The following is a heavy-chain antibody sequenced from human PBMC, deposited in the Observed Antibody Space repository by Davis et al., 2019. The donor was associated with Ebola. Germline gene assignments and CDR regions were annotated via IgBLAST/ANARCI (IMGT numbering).Heavy chain of an antibody. V-gene: IGHV3-73*01. CDR2: IRSKANRHAT. Sequence: PGGSLRLSCAASGFSFSDSAMHWVRQASGKGLEWVGRIRSKANRHATAYAASVNGRFTISRDDSKKTAYLQMNSLKTEDTAVYYCTAAGQENGSWGRGTLVTVSS. CDR3: TAAGQENGS. CDR1: GFSFSDSA. J-gene: IGHJ5*02. D-gene: IGHD5-24*01.